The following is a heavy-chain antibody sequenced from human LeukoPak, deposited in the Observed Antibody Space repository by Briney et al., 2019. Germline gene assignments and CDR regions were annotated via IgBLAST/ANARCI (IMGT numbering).Heavy chain of an antibody. CDR3: ARAPPTRYSSYMDV. V-gene: IGHV4-39*07. CDR1: GGSISSSSYY. J-gene: IGHJ6*03. CDR2: IYYSGST. D-gene: IGHD2-15*01. Sequence: SETLSLTCTVSGGSISSSSYYWGWIRHPPGKGLEWMGSIYYSGSTYYNPSLKSRVTISVDTSKNQFSLRLTSVTAADTAVYYCARAPPTRYSSYMDVWGKGTTVTVSS.